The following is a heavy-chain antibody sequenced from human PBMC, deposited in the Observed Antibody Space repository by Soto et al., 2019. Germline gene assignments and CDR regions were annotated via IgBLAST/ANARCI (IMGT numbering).Heavy chain of an antibody. D-gene: IGHD3-3*01. V-gene: IGHV4-34*01. CDR1: GGSFSGYY. J-gene: IGHJ5*02. CDR3: ARRLQYYDFWSGYYTPSNWFDP. CDR2: INHSGST. Sequence: SETLSLTCAVYGGSFSGYYWSWIRQPPGKGLEWIGEINHSGSTNYNPSLKSRVTISVDTSKNQFSLKLSSVTAADTAVYYCARRLQYYDFWSGYYTPSNWFDPWGQGTLVTVSS.